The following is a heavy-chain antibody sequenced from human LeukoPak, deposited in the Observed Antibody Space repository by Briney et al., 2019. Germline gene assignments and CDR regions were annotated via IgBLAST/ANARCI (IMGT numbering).Heavy chain of an antibody. CDR3: ARIFDS. V-gene: IGHV4-61*09. CDR1: GGSISSGGYY. J-gene: IGHJ4*02. CDR2: IFHTGKT. Sequence: PSQTLSLTCTVSGGSISSGGYYWSWIRQPPGKRPEWIGDIFHTGKTNYNPSLKSRVTISLDTSKSQFSLKLTSMTAADTAVYYCARIFDSWGQGILVTVSS.